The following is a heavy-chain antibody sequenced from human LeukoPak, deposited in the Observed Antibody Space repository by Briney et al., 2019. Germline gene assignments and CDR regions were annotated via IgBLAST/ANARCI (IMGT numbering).Heavy chain of an antibody. CDR1: EFTFRIYW. CDR3: ARDFGGGSYVTAFDY. J-gene: IGHJ4*02. V-gene: IGHV3-7*01. D-gene: IGHD1-26*01. Sequence: GGSLRLSCEASEFTFRIYWMSWVRQAPGKGLEWVANIKQDGSEKYYVDSVEGRFTISRDNAKNSLYLQMNSLRAEDTAVYYCARDFGGGSYVTAFDYWGQGTLVTVSS. CDR2: IKQDGSEK.